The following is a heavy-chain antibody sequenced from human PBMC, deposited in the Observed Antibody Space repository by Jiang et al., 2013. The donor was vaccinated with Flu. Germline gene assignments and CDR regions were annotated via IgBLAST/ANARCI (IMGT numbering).Heavy chain of an antibody. V-gene: IGHV1-69*01. CDR3: ARVDFWSGKGYYYYYMDV. D-gene: IGHD3-3*01. CDR1: GGTFSSYA. Sequence: VQLVESGAEVKKPGSSVKVSCKASGGTFSSYAISWVRQAPGQGLEWMGGIIPIFGTANYAQKFQGRVTITADESTSTAYMELSSLRSEDTAVYYCARVDFWSGKGYYYYYMDVWGKGTTGHRLL. CDR2: IIPIFGTA. J-gene: IGHJ6*03.